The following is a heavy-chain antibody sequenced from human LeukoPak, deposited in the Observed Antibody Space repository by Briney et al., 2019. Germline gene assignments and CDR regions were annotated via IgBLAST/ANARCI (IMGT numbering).Heavy chain of an antibody. CDR1: GGSISSSSYY. V-gene: IGHV4-39*07. CDR2: IYYSGST. D-gene: IGHD1/OR15-1a*01. J-gene: IGHJ4*02. Sequence: SETLSLTCTVSGGSISSSSYYWGWIRQPPGKGLEWIGSIYYSGSTYYNPSLKSRVTISVDTSKNQFSLKLSSVTAADTAVYYCARVGVGGLRNTFDYWAQGTLVTVSS. CDR3: ARVGVGGLRNTFDY.